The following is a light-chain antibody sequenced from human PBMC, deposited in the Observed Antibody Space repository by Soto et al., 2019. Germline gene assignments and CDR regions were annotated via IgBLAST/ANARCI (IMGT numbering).Light chain of an antibody. CDR3: LLYYGGAV. CDR1: TGAVNSGYY. V-gene: IGLV7-43*01. Sequence: QTVVTQEPSLTVSPGGTVTLTCASSTGAVNSGYYPNWFQQKPAQAPRALIDSTSNKHSCTPALFSGSLLGGKAALTLSGVQPEDEDDYYCLLYYGGAVFGGGTKLTVL. CDR2: STS. J-gene: IGLJ2*01.